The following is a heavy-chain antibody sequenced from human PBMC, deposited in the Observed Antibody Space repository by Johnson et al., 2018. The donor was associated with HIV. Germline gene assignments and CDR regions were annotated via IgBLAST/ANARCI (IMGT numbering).Heavy chain of an antibody. CDR3: AKGLGSYYEAFDI. V-gene: IGHV3-33*06. J-gene: IGHJ3*02. CDR2: IWYDGSNK. CDR1: GFTFSSYG. D-gene: IGHD3-10*01. Sequence: HVQLVESGGGVVQPGRSLRLSCAASGFTFSSYGMHWVRQAPGKGLEWVAVIWYDGSNKYYADSVKGRLTISRDNSKNTLYLQMNSLRAEDTAVYYCAKGLGSYYEAFDIWGQGTMVIVSS.